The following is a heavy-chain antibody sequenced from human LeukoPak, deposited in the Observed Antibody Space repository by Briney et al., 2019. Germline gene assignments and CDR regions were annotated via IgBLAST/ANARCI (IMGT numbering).Heavy chain of an antibody. CDR2: IKQDGSEK. CDR3: ARGESGWYY. J-gene: IGHJ4*02. Sequence: GGSLRLSCVASGFTSSSYWMTWVRQVPGNGLEWVANIKQDGSEKYYVASVKGRFAISRDNAKNSLYLQMNSLRAEDTAVYYCARGESGWYYWGQGTLVAVSS. CDR1: GFTSSSYW. V-gene: IGHV3-7*01. D-gene: IGHD6-19*01.